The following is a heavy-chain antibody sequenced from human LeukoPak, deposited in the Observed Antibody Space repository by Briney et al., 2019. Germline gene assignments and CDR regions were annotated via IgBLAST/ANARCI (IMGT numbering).Heavy chain of an antibody. V-gene: IGHV1-69*04. CDR3: ARLVGYDSSGYYLNLDAFDI. J-gene: IGHJ3*02. CDR2: IIPILGIA. Sequence: SVKVSCKASGGTFSSYAISWVRQAPGQGLEWMGRIIPILGIANYAQKFQGRVTITADKSTSTAYMELSSLRSEDTAVYYCARLVGYDSSGYYLNLDAFDIWGQGTMVTVSS. CDR1: GGTFSSYA. D-gene: IGHD3-22*01.